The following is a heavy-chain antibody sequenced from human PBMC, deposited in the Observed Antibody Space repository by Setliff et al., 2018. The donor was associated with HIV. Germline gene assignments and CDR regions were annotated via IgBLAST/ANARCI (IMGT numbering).Heavy chain of an antibody. CDR3: ARDRPPSTVDMLGAFDR. V-gene: IGHV4-59*01. D-gene: IGHD4-17*01. Sequence: PSETLSLTCTVSRGSISRYCWSWIRQPPGKGLEWIGYIYYTGTTKYNPSLKSRVTMSVDTSKNQLSLKLSSLTAADTAVYYCARDRPPSTVDMLGAFDRWGQGTMVTVSS. J-gene: IGHJ3*02. CDR1: RGSISRYC. CDR2: IYYTGTT.